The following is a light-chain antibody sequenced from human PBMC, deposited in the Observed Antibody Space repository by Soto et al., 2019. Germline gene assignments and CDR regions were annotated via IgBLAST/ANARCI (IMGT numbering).Light chain of an antibody. V-gene: IGKV1-5*01. CDR3: QQYESYSPLT. Sequence: DIQMTQSPSILSASVGDRVTITCRASQSIRSWLAWYQQKPGKAPKLLIYDAYSLESGVPSRFSGRRSGTEFTLTIAGLQPEDFATHYCQQYESYSPLTFGGGTKVDLK. CDR1: QSIRSW. J-gene: IGKJ4*01. CDR2: DAY.